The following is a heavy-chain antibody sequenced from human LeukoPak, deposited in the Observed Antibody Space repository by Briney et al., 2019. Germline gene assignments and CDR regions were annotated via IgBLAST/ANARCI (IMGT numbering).Heavy chain of an antibody. CDR2: VYYSGST. J-gene: IGHJ4*02. CDR1: GDFITAYY. V-gene: IGHV4-59*08. Sequence: SETLSLTCTVSGDFITAYYWSWIRQPPGKGLEWIGYVYYSGSTEYNPSLRSRVTISLEMSKNQFSLKLSSVTAADTAVYYCARYYGDYSYYWGQGTLVTVSS. CDR3: ARYYGDYSYY. D-gene: IGHD4-17*01.